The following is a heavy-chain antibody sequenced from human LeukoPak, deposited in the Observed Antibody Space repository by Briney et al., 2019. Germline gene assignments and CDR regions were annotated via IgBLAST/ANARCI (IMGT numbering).Heavy chain of an antibody. CDR3: ARHIAASDTSHFYYGMDV. V-gene: IGHV4-59*08. CDR2: IYYSGST. J-gene: IGHJ6*02. D-gene: IGHD6-25*01. CDR1: GGSISSYY. Sequence: PSETLSHTCTVSGGSISSYYWSWLRQPPGKGLEWIGHIYYSGSTNYNPSLKSRVTISVDTSKNQFSLKLGSVTAADTAVYYCARHIAASDTSHFYYGMDVWGQGTTVTVSS.